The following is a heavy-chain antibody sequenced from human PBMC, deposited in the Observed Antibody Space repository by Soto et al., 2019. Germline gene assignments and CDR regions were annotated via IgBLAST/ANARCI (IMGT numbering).Heavy chain of an antibody. V-gene: IGHV3-48*03. CDR1: GFTFSSYE. J-gene: IGHJ6*02. CDR3: ARYIDRYYYYGMDV. D-gene: IGHD3-22*01. Sequence: EVQLVESGGGLVQPGGSLRLSCAASGFTFSSYEMNWVRQAPGKGLEWVSYISSSGSTKNYADSVKGRITISRDNAKKSLYLEMNSLRAEDTAVYYCARYIDRYYYYGMDVWGQGTTVTVSS. CDR2: ISSSGSTK.